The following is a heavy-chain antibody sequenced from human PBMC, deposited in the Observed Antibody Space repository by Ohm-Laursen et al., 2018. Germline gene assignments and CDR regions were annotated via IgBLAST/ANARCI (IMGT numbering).Heavy chain of an antibody. J-gene: IGHJ4*02. CDR2: IYTNGIT. CDR1: GGSISSYY. CDR3: AREPLLRYYFDY. V-gene: IGHV4-4*07. D-gene: IGHD5-12*01. Sequence: TLSLTCTVSGGSISSYYWSWIRQPAGKGLEWIGRIYTNGITNYNPPLKSRVTMSVDTSKNQFSLKLISVTAADTAVYYCAREPLLRYYFDYWGQGTLVTVSS.